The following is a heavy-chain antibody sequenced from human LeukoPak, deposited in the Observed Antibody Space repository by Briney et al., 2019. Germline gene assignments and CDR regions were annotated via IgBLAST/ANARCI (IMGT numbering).Heavy chain of an antibody. D-gene: IGHD6-19*01. Sequence: GGSLRLSCAGSGFAFSSNAMSWVRRAPGKGLEWVSSISDSGDFTYYADSVKGRFTISRDNSKNTLFVQISSLRAEDTAVYYCAKGSRQFSRDKAGPIDYWGQGTLVTVSS. CDR1: GFAFSSNA. J-gene: IGHJ4*02. CDR3: AKGSRQFSRDKAGPIDY. V-gene: IGHV3-23*01. CDR2: ISDSGDFT.